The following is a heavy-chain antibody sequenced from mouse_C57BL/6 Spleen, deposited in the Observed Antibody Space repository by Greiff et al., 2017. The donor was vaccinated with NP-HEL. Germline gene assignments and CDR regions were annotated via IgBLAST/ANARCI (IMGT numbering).Heavy chain of an antibody. J-gene: IGHJ2*01. CDR2: IYPGDGDT. V-gene: IGHV1-82*01. CDR3: ASEGVLRASYYFDY. D-gene: IGHD1-1*01. Sequence: QVQLQQSGPELVKPGASVKISCKASGYAFSSSWMNWVKQRPGKGLEWIGRIYPGDGDTNYNGKFKGKATLTADKSSSTAYMQLSSLTSEDSAVYFCASEGVLRASYYFDYWGQGTTLTVSS. CDR1: GYAFSSSW.